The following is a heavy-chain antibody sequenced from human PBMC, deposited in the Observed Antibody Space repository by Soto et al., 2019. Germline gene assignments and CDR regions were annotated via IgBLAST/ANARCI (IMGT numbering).Heavy chain of an antibody. CDR3: ARRGYSYGFLPTQLGEEYNWFDP. D-gene: IGHD5-18*01. Sequence: GASVKVSCKASGGTFSSYAISWVRQAPGQGLEWMGGIIPIFGTANYAQKFQGRVTITADESTSTAYMELSSLRSEDTAVYYCARRGYSYGFLPTQLGEEYNWFDPWGQGTLVTVSS. J-gene: IGHJ5*02. V-gene: IGHV1-69*13. CDR1: GGTFSSYA. CDR2: IIPIFGTA.